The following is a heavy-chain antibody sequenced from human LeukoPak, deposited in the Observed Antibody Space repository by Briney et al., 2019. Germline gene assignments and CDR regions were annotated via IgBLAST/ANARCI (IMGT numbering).Heavy chain of an antibody. J-gene: IGHJ4*02. CDR3: ARDGMVWFGEFRFDY. V-gene: IGHV3-74*01. CDR1: GFTFSSYW. Sequence: GGSLRLSCAASGFTFSSYWMHWVRQAPGKGLVWVSRINSDGSSTSYADSVKGRFTISRDNAKNTLYLQRNSLRAEDTAVYYCARDGMVWFGEFRFDYWGQGTLVTVSS. CDR2: INSDGSST. D-gene: IGHD3-10*01.